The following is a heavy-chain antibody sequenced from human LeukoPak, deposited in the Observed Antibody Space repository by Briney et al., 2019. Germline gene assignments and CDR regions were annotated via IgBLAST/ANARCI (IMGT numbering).Heavy chain of an antibody. CDR1: GFTFSSYS. J-gene: IGHJ4*02. CDR2: ISSSSSTI. Sequence: GGSLRLSCAASGFTFSSYSMNWVRQAPGKGLEWVSYISSSSSTIYYADSVKGRFTISRDNAKNSLYLQMNSLRAEDTAVYYCARQKRELVGAREEIDYWGQGTLVTVSS. CDR3: ARQKRELVGAREEIDY. D-gene: IGHD1-26*01. V-gene: IGHV3-48*04.